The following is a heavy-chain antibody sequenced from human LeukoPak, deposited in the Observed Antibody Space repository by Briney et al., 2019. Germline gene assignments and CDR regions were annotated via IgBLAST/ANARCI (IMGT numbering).Heavy chain of an antibody. D-gene: IGHD5-24*01. J-gene: IGHJ4*02. CDR2: IKQDGCKK. CDR3: TRVGYIDEGIDY. CDR1: GFPFSSYW. V-gene: IGHV3-7*04. Sequence: GGSLRLSCVASGFPFSSYWMTWVRQAPGKGLEWVANIKQDGCKKSYVDSVKGRFTISRDNAKNSLYLQMNSLRAEGTAIYYCTRVGYIDEGIDYWGQGTLVTVSS.